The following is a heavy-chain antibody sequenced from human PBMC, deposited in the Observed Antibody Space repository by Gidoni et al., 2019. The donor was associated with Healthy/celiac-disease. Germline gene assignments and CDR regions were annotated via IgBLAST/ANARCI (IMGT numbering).Heavy chain of an antibody. D-gene: IGHD2-15*01. Sequence: EVQLVESGGGLVKPGGSLRLSCAASGFTFSSYSMNWVRQAPGKGLEGVSSISSSRSYIYYADSVKGRFTISRDNAKNSLYLQMNSLRAEDTAVYYCARAPIVAGPLPGYYFDYWGQGTLVTVSS. CDR2: ISSSRSYI. CDR3: ARAPIVAGPLPGYYFDY. CDR1: GFTFSSYS. V-gene: IGHV3-21*01. J-gene: IGHJ4*02.